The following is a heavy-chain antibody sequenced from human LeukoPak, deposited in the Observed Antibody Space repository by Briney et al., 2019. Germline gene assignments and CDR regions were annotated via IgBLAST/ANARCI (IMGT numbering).Heavy chain of an antibody. CDR1: GGSFSGYY. J-gene: IGHJ4*02. CDR3: ARDRFGGVMDY. D-gene: IGHD3-16*01. V-gene: IGHV4-34*01. CDR2: INHSGST. Sequence: PSETLSLTCAVYGGSFSGYYWSWIRQPPGKGLEWIGEINHSGSTNYNPSLKSRVTISVDTSKNQFSLKLSSVTAADTAVYYCARDRFGGVMDYWGQGTLVTVSS.